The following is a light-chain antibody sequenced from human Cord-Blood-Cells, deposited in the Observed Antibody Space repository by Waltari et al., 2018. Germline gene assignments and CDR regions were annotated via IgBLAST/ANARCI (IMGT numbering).Light chain of an antibody. CDR1: SSDVARDKL. CDR2: EVS. V-gene: IGLV2-23*02. CDR3: CSYAGSSTLV. J-gene: IGLJ2*01. Sequence: QSALHQPASVSGSPGQSITISCTGTSSDVARDKLVSWYQQHPCKAPKLMIYEVSKRPSGVSNRFSGSKSGNTASLTISGLQAEDEADYYCCSYAGSSTLVFGGGTKLTVL.